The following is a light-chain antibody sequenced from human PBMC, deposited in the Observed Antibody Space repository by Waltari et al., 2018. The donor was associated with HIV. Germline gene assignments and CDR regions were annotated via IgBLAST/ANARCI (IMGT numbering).Light chain of an antibody. V-gene: IGKV3-15*01. Sequence: EIVMTQSPPTLSAAPGERSTLSCRASQSVSSNLAWYQQKPGQAHRLLIYGAPTRATGIPGRFGGSGSGTEFTLTISSLQSEDFAVYYCQQYNNWPGKTFGQGTKVEIK. CDR1: QSVSSN. CDR3: QQYNNWPGKT. CDR2: GAP. J-gene: IGKJ1*01.